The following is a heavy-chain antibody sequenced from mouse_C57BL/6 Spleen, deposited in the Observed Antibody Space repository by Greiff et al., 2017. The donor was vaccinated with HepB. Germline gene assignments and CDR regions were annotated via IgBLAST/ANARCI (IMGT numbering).Heavy chain of an antibody. Sequence: QVQLQQPGTELVKPGASVKLSCKASGYTFTSYWMHWVKQRPGQGLEWIGNINPSNGDTNYNEKFKSKATLTVDKSSSTTYVQLSSLTSEDSAVYDCSCDYDEGYAIDYWGQGTSVTVSS. CDR3: SCDYDEGYAIDY. CDR2: INPSNGDT. D-gene: IGHD2-4*01. J-gene: IGHJ4*01. V-gene: IGHV1-53*01. CDR1: GYTFTSYW.